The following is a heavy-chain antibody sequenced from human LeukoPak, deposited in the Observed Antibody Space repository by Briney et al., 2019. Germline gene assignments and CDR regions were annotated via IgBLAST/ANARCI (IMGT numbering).Heavy chain of an antibody. CDR3: ARGLGRGTADY. D-gene: IGHD3-10*01. CDR2: IDQPGSQH. V-gene: IGHV3-7*01. Sequence: PGGSLRLSCAASGFIFSSSWMIWVRQAPGKGLEWVANIDQPGSQHYSVESVRGRFTISRDNAKNPLFLQLNSLRVEDTAVYYCARGLGRGTADYWGQGTLVTVSS. J-gene: IGHJ4*02. CDR1: GFIFSSSW.